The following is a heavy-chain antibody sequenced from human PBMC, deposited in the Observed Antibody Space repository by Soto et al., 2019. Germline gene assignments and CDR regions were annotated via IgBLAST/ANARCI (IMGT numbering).Heavy chain of an antibody. CDR3: ARVRYCSGGSCYPRFDP. J-gene: IGHJ5*02. CDR1: GGSISSGGYY. V-gene: IGHV4-31*03. Sequence: QVQLQESGPGLVKPSQTLSLTCTVSGGSISSGGYYWSWIRQHPGKGLEWIGYIYYSGSTYYNPSLKSRVTLSVDTSKNQCSRKLSSVTAADTAVYYCARVRYCSGGSCYPRFDPWGQGTLVTVSS. D-gene: IGHD2-15*01. CDR2: IYYSGST.